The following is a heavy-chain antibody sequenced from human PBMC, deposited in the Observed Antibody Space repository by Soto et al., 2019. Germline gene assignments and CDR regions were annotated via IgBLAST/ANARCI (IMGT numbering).Heavy chain of an antibody. D-gene: IGHD2-15*01. Sequence: ETLSLTCTVSGGSISSYYWSWIRQPPGKGLEWIGYIYYSGSTNYNPSLKSRVTISVDTSKNQFSLKLSSVTAADTAVYYCARFHSTNCSGGSCHWRWFDPWGQGTLVTVSS. CDR3: ARFHSTNCSGGSCHWRWFDP. J-gene: IGHJ5*02. CDR2: IYYSGST. CDR1: GGSISSYY. V-gene: IGHV4-59*01.